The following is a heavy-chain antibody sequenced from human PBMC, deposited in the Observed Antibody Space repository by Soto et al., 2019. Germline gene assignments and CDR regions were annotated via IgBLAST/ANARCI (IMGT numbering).Heavy chain of an antibody. Sequence: XTLSLPCTVSGGSLSSSSYYWGWIRQPPGKGLEWIGSIYYSGSTYYNPSLKSRVTISVDTSKNQFSLKMSSVTAADTDVYYCARHLSRDYDFWSGYYPNWFDPWGQGTLVTVSS. V-gene: IGHV4-39*01. CDR3: ARHLSRDYDFWSGYYPNWFDP. CDR1: GGSLSSSSYY. CDR2: IYYSGST. J-gene: IGHJ5*02. D-gene: IGHD3-3*01.